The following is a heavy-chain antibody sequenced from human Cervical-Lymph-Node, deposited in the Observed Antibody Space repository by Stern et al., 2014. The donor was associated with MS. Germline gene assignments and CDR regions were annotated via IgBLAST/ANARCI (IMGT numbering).Heavy chain of an antibody. CDR1: GGTFSKYA. CDR2: ISLLLKTT. Sequence: MQLVESGAEVKRPGSSVKVSCKASGGTFSKYAVTWVRQAPGQRPEWVGWISLLLKTTNRAQKLQDRVTITADDSATTVFMELSSLRFDDTAIYYCARLTKSGEDLEHWGQGTLVTVSS. CDR3: ARLTKSGEDLEH. V-gene: IGHV1-69*01. J-gene: IGHJ4*02. D-gene: IGHD1-1*01.